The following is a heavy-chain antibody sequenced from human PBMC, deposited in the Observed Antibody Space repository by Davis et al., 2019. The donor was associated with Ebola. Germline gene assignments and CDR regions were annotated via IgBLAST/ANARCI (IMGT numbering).Heavy chain of an antibody. J-gene: IGHJ3*02. CDR3: ARAAGGWQWRLPDAFDI. Sequence: SETLSLTCTVSGGSVSSGSYYWSWIRQPPGKGLEWIGYIYYSGSTNYNPSLKSRVTISVDTSKNQSSLKLSSVTAADTAVYYCARAAGGWQWRLPDAFDIWGQGTMVTVSS. CDR1: GGSVSSGSYY. D-gene: IGHD6-19*01. V-gene: IGHV4-61*01. CDR2: IYYSGST.